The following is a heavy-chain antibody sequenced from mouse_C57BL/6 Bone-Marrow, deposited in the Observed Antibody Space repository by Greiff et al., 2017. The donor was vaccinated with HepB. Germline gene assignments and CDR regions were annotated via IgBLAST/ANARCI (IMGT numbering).Heavy chain of an antibody. D-gene: IGHD1-1*01. CDR3: ARGTVVDYFDC. CDR2: LYPGGGYT. J-gene: IGHJ2*01. CDR1: RHTFTKHW. V-gene: IGHV1-63*01. Sequence: VQLQQPAAELVRPGTSAKMSCKASRHTFTKHWIGWAKQRPGHGLERIGDLYPGGGYTNYNEKFKGKATLTADKSSSTAYMKFSSLTSEDSALYYCARGTVVDYFDCWGQGTTLTVSS.